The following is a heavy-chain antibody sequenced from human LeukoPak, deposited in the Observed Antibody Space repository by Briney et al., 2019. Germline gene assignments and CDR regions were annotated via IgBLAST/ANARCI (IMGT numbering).Heavy chain of an antibody. Sequence: GGSLRLSCAASGFTLSSYSMNWVRQAPGKGLEWVSYISSSSSTIYYADSVKGRFTISRDNAKNSLYLQMNSLRAEDTAVYYCARDPYSSGWSSSFDYWGQGTLVTVSS. CDR2: ISSSSSTI. CDR1: GFTLSSYS. D-gene: IGHD6-19*01. CDR3: ARDPYSSGWSSSFDY. J-gene: IGHJ4*02. V-gene: IGHV3-48*04.